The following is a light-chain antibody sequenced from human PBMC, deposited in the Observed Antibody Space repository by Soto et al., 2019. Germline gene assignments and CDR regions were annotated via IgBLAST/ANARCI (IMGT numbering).Light chain of an antibody. CDR2: GAS. CDR1: QSVSSNY. V-gene: IGKV3-20*01. Sequence: EIVLTQSPGTLSLSPGERATLSCRASQSVSSNYLAWYQQRPGQAPRLLIYGASSRATGIPGRFSGSGSGTDFTLTISRLEPEDFAVYYCQQYGRSPWTFGQGTKVEIK. J-gene: IGKJ1*01. CDR3: QQYGRSPWT.